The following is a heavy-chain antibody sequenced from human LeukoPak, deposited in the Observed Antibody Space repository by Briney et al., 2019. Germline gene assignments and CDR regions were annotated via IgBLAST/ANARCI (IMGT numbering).Heavy chain of an antibody. Sequence: SETLSLTCTVSGGSISSYYWSWIREPAGKGLEWIGRIYNSGSTNYNPSLKSRVTMLVDTSKNQFSLKLSSVSAADTAVYYCAKSNGYGLVDIWGQGTMVTVSS. CDR3: AKSNGYGLVDI. V-gene: IGHV4-4*07. D-gene: IGHD3-10*01. CDR2: IYNSGST. CDR1: GGSISSYY. J-gene: IGHJ3*02.